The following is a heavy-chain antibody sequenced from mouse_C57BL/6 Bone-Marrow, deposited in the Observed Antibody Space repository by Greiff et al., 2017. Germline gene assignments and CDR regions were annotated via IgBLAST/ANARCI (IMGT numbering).Heavy chain of an antibody. J-gene: IGHJ2*01. CDR3: ARHEPYYYVSSLYYFDY. CDR2: ISSGGSYT. V-gene: IGHV5-6*01. D-gene: IGHD1-1*01. Sequence: EVQGVESGGDLVKPGGSLKLSCAASGFTFSSYGMSWVRQTPDKRLEWVATISSGGSYTYYPDSVKGRFTISRDNAKNTLYLQMSSLKSEDTAMYYCARHEPYYYVSSLYYFDYWGQGTTLTVSS. CDR1: GFTFSSYG.